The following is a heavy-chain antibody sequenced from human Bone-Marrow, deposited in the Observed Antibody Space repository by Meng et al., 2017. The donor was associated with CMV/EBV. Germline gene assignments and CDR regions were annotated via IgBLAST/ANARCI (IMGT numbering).Heavy chain of an antibody. V-gene: IGHV3-43D*03. CDR1: GFNFDRYP. CDR2: ISWDGDST. Sequence: GGSLRLSGAASGFNFDRYPMHWVRQVPGKGLEWVSLISWDGDSTYYADSVVGRFTVSRDNSKNSLYLQMVSLSTEDAALYYCTKDRLSASSCLDHWGQGTLVTVSS. CDR3: TKDRLSASSCLDH. J-gene: IGHJ4*02. D-gene: IGHD6-13*01.